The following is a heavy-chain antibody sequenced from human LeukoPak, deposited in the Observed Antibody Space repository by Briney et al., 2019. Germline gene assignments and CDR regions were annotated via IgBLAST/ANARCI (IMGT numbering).Heavy chain of an antibody. CDR1: GFTFSSYG. D-gene: IGHD1-26*01. CDR3: ATRINSGNYYDY. Sequence: GGTLRLSCAASGFTFSSYGMSWVRQAPGKGLEWVSAISGSGGSTYYADSVKGRFTISRDNAKNSLYLQMNSLRVEDTAVYYCATRINSGNYYDYWGQGTLVTVSS. V-gene: IGHV3-23*01. J-gene: IGHJ4*02. CDR2: ISGSGGST.